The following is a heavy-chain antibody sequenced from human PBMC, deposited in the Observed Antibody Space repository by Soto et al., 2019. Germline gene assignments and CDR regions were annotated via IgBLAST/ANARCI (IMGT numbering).Heavy chain of an antibody. Sequence: GGSLRLSCAASGFTFISYGMNWVRQAPGKGLEWISYISGTGDTIYYADSVKGRFTISRDNARNSLYLQVNSLREGDTAVYYCAKNGDYDYYYYYMDVWGKGTTVTVSS. V-gene: IGHV3-48*02. CDR1: GFTFISYG. D-gene: IGHD4-17*01. CDR2: ISGTGDTI. CDR3: AKNGDYDYYYYYMDV. J-gene: IGHJ6*03.